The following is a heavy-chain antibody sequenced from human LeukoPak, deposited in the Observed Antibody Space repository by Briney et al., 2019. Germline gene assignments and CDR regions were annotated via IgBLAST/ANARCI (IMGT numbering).Heavy chain of an antibody. V-gene: IGHV3-7*01. D-gene: IGHD2-2*01. Sequence: GGSLRLSCAASGFTSSSYAMSWVRQAPGKGLEWVANIKQDGSEENYVDSVKGRFTISRDNAKNSLYLQMNSLRAEDTAVYFCAREGGWGGPAGYWGQGTLVTVSS. J-gene: IGHJ4*02. CDR1: GFTSSSYA. CDR2: IKQDGSEE. CDR3: AREGGWGGPAGY.